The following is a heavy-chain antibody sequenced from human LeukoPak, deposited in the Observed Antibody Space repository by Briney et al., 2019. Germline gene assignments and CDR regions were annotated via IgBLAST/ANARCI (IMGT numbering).Heavy chain of an antibody. CDR3: AKDLHYGSADY. CDR1: GFTFNSYG. D-gene: IGHD3-10*01. CDR2: IRYDGSSK. Sequence: GGFLRLSCAASGFTFNSYGIHWVRQAPGKGLEWVAFIRYDGSSKYYVDSVKGRFTISRDNAKNTLYLQMNSLRAEDTAVYYCAKDLHYGSADYWGQGTLVTVSS. J-gene: IGHJ4*02. V-gene: IGHV3-30*02.